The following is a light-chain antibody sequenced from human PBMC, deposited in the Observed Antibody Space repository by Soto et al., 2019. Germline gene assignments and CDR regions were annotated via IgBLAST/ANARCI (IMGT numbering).Light chain of an antibody. V-gene: IGKV3-20*01. CDR1: QNVYINS. CDR2: GAS. Sequence: EVVLTQSPGTLSLSPGERATLSCRASQNVYINSLAWYQQKPGQTPRLLIYGASTRAAAIPDRFSGSGSGEDFALSIDGLEPEDFAIYYCQQYGDSPLTFGPGTRVD. CDR3: QQYGDSPLT. J-gene: IGKJ3*01.